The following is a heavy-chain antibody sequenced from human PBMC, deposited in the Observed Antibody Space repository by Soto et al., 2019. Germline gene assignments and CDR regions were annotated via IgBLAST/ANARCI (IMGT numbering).Heavy chain of an antibody. CDR3: AKDSQATYGDCIDY. CDR1: GFTFGSFG. CDR2: ISYDGTNK. V-gene: IGHV3-30*18. Sequence: GGSLRLSCAASGFTFGSFGMHWVRQAPGKGLEWVAVISYDGTNKYYADSVKGRFTISRDISKNTLYLQINSLRAEDTALYYCAKDSQATYGDCIDYWGQGTLVTVSS. J-gene: IGHJ4*02. D-gene: IGHD4-17*01.